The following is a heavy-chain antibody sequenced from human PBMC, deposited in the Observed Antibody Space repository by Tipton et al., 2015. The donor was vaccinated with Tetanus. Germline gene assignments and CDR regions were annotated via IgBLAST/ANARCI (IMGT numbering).Heavy chain of an antibody. V-gene: IGHV3-21*06. CDR2: ISTSGGDT. Sequence: GSLRLSCAVSGFTFRSYDMSWVRQAPGKGLEWVSSISTSGGDTNYTDSLKGRFINSRDNAKSSLFLQMDSLRAEDTAVYYCASGSTLDYWGQGTLVTVST. J-gene: IGHJ4*02. CDR1: GFTFRSYD. D-gene: IGHD6-25*01. CDR3: ASGSTLDY.